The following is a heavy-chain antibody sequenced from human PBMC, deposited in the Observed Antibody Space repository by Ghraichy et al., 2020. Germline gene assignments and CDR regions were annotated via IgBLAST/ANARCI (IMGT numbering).Heavy chain of an antibody. CDR3: HHQGIAVAGTLDY. CDR2: INSDGSST. D-gene: IGHD6-19*01. CDR1: GFTFSSYW. V-gene: IGHV3-74*01. J-gene: IGHJ4*02. Sequence: GGSLRLSCAASGFTFSSYWMHWVRQAPGKGLVWVSRINSDGSSTSYADSVKGRFTISRDNAKNTLYLQMNSLRAEDTAVYYCHHQGIAVAGTLDYWGQGTLVTVSS.